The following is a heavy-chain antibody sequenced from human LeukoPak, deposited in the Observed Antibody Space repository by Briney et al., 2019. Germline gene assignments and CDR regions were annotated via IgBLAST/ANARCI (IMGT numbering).Heavy chain of an antibody. J-gene: IGHJ1*01. V-gene: IGHV1-46*01. CDR1: GYTFTKYG. CDR2: INPSGGST. CDR3: ARDLMRYYDSSGYSGIQH. D-gene: IGHD3-22*01. Sequence: ASVKVSCKASGYTFTKYGISWVRQAPGQGLEWMGVINPSGGSTSYTQKFQGRVTMTRDTSTSTVYMELSSLTSEDTAVYYCARDLMRYYDSSGYSGIQHWGQGTLVTVSS.